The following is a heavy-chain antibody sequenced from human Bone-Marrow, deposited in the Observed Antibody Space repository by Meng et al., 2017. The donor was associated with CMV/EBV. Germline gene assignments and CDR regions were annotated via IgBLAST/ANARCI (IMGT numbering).Heavy chain of an antibody. J-gene: IGHJ6*02. CDR3: ARDSSLNARYYLGMAV. CDR2: INPNSGGT. Sequence: YTFTGYYMHWLRPAPGQGLEWVGWINPNSGGTNYAQKFQGRVTMTRDTSISTAYMELSRLRSDDTAVYYCARDSSLNARYYLGMAVWGQGTTVTVSS. D-gene: IGHD3-16*01. CDR1: YTFTGYY. V-gene: IGHV1-2*02.